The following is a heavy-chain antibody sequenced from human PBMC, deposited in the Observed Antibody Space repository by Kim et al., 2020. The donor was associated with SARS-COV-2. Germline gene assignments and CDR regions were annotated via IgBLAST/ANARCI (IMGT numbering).Heavy chain of an antibody. CDR2: IYTSGST. D-gene: IGHD3-22*01. V-gene: IGHV4-4*07. CDR1: GGSISSYY. J-gene: IGHJ5*02. Sequence: SETLSLTCTVSGGSISSYYWSWIRQPAGKGLEWIGRIYTSGSTNYNPSLKSRVTMSVDTSKNQFSLKLSSVTAADTAVYYCARDGGVHYYDSSENWFDPWGQGTLVTVSS. CDR3: ARDGGVHYYDSSENWFDP.